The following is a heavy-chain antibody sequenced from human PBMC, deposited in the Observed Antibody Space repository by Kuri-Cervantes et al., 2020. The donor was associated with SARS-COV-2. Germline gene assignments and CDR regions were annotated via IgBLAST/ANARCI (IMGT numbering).Heavy chain of an antibody. CDR2: ISWDGGST. CDR3: AKKFLPRYHSSSPLDI. V-gene: IGHV3-43*01. Sequence: GVLRLSCAASGFTFDDYTMHWVRQAPGKGLEWVSLISWDGGSTYYADSVKGRFTISRDNSKNSLYLQMNSLRAEDTAVYYCAKKFLPRYHSSSPLDIWGQGTMVTVSS. D-gene: IGHD6-13*01. J-gene: IGHJ3*02. CDR1: GFTFDDYT.